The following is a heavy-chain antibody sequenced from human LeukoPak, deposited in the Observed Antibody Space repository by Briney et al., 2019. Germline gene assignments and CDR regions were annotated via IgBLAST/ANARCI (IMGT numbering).Heavy chain of an antibody. Sequence: SETLSLTCTVSGGSISSGGSYWNWIRQHPGKGLEWIGYLYSSGSTYYNPSLKSRVTISVDTSKNQFSLKLSSVTAADTAVYYCARDRRGYDYYYYYYGMDVWGQGTTVTVSS. CDR3: ARDRRGYDYYYYYYGMDV. V-gene: IGHV4-31*03. CDR2: LYSSGST. CDR1: GGSISSGGSY. J-gene: IGHJ6*02. D-gene: IGHD5-12*01.